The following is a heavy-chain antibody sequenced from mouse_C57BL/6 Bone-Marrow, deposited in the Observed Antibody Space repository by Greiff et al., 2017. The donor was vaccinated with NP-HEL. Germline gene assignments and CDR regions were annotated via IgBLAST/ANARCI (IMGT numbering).Heavy chain of an antibody. CDR1: GFTFSDYG. CDR2: ISSGSSTI. Sequence: EVQGVESGGGLVKPGGSLKLSCAASGFTFSDYGMHWVRQAPEKGLEWVAYISSGSSTIYYADTVKGRFTISRDNAKNTLFLQMTSLRSEDTAMYYCARPGGSLAWFAYWGQGTLVTVSA. J-gene: IGHJ3*01. CDR3: ARPGGSLAWFAY. V-gene: IGHV5-17*01. D-gene: IGHD1-1*01.